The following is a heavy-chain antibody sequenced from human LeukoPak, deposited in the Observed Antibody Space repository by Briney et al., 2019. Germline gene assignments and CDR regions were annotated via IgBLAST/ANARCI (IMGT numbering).Heavy chain of an antibody. CDR1: GYTFTSYG. J-gene: IGHJ3*02. CDR2: ISAYNGNT. V-gene: IGHV1-18*01. D-gene: IGHD2-15*01. Sequence: ASVKVSCKASGYTFTSYGISWVRQAPGQGLEWMGWISAYNGNTNYAQKPQGRVTMTTDTSTSTAYMELRSLRSDDTAVYYCARVTYCSGGSCSVAFDIWGQGTMVTVSS. CDR3: ARVTYCSGGSCSVAFDI.